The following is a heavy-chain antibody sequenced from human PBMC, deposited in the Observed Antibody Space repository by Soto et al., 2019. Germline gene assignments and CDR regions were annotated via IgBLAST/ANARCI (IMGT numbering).Heavy chain of an antibody. V-gene: IGHV3-74*01. CDR2: INSDGSST. J-gene: IGHJ3*02. Sequence: EVQLVESGGGLVQPGGSLRLSCAASGFTFSSYWMHWVRQAPGKGLVWVSRINSDGSSTSYADSVKGRFTISRDNAKNTLYLQMNSLRSEDTDVYYCARDYCSGGSCYSNAFDIWGQGTMVTVSS. CDR1: GFTFSSYW. D-gene: IGHD2-15*01. CDR3: ARDYCSGGSCYSNAFDI.